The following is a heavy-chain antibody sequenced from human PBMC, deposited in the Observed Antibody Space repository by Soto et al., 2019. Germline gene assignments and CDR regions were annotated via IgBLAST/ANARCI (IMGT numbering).Heavy chain of an antibody. Sequence: SETLSLSCAVYGGSFSGNYWTWIRQPPGKGLEWIAEINHSGSSNYNPSLRSRVTISIDTAKNQFSLRLNSVTAADTAVYYCARGSVPSRGVIGYWGEGTQVTVPS. CDR3: ARGSVPSRGVIGY. CDR1: GGSFSGNY. CDR2: INHSGSS. V-gene: IGHV4-34*01. D-gene: IGHD2-2*01. J-gene: IGHJ4*02.